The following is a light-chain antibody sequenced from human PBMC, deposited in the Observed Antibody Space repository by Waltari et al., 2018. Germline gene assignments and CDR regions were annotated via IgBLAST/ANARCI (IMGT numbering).Light chain of an antibody. CDR2: GAS. J-gene: IGKJ1*01. Sequence: IVLTQSPGTLSLSPGDRATLSCRASQSVSRSLAWYQQKPGQAPNLLIYGASTRATGIPDRFTGSGSGTDFSLTISSLDPEDFAIYFCQHYVRLPATFGQGTKVEIK. CDR3: QHYVRLPAT. CDR1: QSVSRS. V-gene: IGKV3-20*01.